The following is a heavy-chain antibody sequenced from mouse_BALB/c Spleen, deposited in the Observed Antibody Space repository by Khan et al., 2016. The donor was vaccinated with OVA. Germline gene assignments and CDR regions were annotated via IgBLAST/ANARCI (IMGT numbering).Heavy chain of an antibody. CDR1: GFTFSDYY. Sequence: EVELVASGGGLVKPGGSLKLSCAASGFTFSDYYMYWVRQTPEKGLEWVATISDGGNYIYYPDNVKGRFTISRDDVKNSLYLQMTSLKSEDTAMYYCARGFYGDPFAYWGQGTLVSVSA. CDR2: ISDGGNYI. CDR3: ARGFYGDPFAY. V-gene: IGHV5-4*02. J-gene: IGHJ3*01. D-gene: IGHD2-13*01.